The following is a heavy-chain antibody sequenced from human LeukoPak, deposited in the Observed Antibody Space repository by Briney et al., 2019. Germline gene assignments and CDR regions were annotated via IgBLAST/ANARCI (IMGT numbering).Heavy chain of an antibody. D-gene: IGHD5-24*01. CDR1: GFTFNNYA. CDR2: ITGSGGDT. CDR3: AKRSAYNYGYFDY. Sequence: PGGSLRLSCAASGFTFNNYAMSWVRQAPGKGLEWVSAITGSGGDTDDADSVKGRFTISRDNSKNTLYLQMNSLRVEDTAVYYCAKRSAYNYGYFDYWGQGTLVTVSS. V-gene: IGHV3-23*01. J-gene: IGHJ4*02.